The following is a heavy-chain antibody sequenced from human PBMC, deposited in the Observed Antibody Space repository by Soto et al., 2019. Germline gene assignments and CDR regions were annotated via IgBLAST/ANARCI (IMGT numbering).Heavy chain of an antibody. D-gene: IGHD1-1*01. CDR1: GGSISSSSYY. CDR2: IYYSGST. CDR3: ASNNLRLHLFDP. J-gene: IGHJ5*02. V-gene: IGHV4-39*01. Sequence: SETLSLTCTVSGGSISSSSYYWGWIRQPPGKGLEWIGSIYYSGSTYYNPSLKSRVTISVDTSKNQFSLKLSSVTAADTAVYYCASNNLRLHLFDPWGQGTLVTVSS.